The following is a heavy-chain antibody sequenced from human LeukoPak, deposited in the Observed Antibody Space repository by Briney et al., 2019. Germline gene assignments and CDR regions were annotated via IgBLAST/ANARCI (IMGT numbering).Heavy chain of an antibody. CDR2: IWYDGSNK. CDR1: GFTFSSYG. Sequence: GRSLRLSCAASGFTFSSYGMHWVRQAPGKGLEWVAVIWYDGSNKYYADSVKGRFTISRDNSKNTLYLQMNSLRAEDTAVYYCARDSLSYGDYNFDYWGQGTLVTVSS. J-gene: IGHJ4*02. CDR3: ARDSLSYGDYNFDY. V-gene: IGHV3-33*01. D-gene: IGHD4-17*01.